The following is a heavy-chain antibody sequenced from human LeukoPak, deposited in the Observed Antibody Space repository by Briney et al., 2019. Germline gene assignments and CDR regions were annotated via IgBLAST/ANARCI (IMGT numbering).Heavy chain of an antibody. CDR2: IIPIFGTA. J-gene: IGHJ5*02. D-gene: IGHD3-10*01. Sequence: GSSVKVSCKASGGTFSSYAISWLRQAPGQGLEWMGGIIPIFGTANYAQKFQGRVTITTDESTSTAYMELSSLRSEDTAVYYCARAMVRGVIPYSGFDPWGQGTLVTVSS. V-gene: IGHV1-69*05. CDR1: GGTFSSYA. CDR3: ARAMVRGVIPYSGFDP.